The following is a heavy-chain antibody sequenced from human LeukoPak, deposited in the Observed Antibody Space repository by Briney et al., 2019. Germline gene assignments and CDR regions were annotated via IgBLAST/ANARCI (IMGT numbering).Heavy chain of an antibody. D-gene: IGHD3-22*01. V-gene: IGHV3-30*02. CDR2: IRYDGSNK. CDR1: GFMFSSHG. J-gene: IGHJ4*02. Sequence: PGGSLRLSCAASGFMFSSHGMHWVRQAPGKGLEWVAFIRYDGSNKYYADSVKGRFTLSRDNSKNTMYLQMNSLRAEDTTVYYCAKFAYDSTGYYAGFDYWGQGTLVTVSS. CDR3: AKFAYDSTGYYAGFDY.